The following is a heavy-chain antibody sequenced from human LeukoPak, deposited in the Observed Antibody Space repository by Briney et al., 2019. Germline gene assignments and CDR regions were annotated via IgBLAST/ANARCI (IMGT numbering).Heavy chain of an antibody. CDR3: AKDRQWLVYYYGMDV. V-gene: IGHV3-30*18. D-gene: IGHD6-19*01. CDR2: ISYDGSNK. J-gene: IGHJ6*02. Sequence: GGSLRLSCATSGFTFSSYAMSWVRQAPGKGLEWVAVISYDGSNKYYADSVKGRFTISRDNSKNTLYLQMNSLRAEDTAVYYCAKDRQWLVYYYGMDVWGQGTTVTVSS. CDR1: GFTFSSYA.